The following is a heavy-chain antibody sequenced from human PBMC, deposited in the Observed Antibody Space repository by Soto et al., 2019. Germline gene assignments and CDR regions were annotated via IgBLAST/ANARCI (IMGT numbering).Heavy chain of an antibody. CDR3: VRGDGGYFDQ. V-gene: IGHV1-18*01. CDR1: GYTFTNYG. J-gene: IGHJ4*02. D-gene: IGHD3-16*01. CDR2: ISAYNGHT. Sequence: QVQLVQSGIEVKKPGASVKVSCKAMGYTFTNYGLSWVRQAPGEGLEWLGWISAYNGHTKYAHEVQDRVTLTTDTSASTAYLELRSLRSDDTAVYYYVRGDGGYFDQWGQGTLVLVSS.